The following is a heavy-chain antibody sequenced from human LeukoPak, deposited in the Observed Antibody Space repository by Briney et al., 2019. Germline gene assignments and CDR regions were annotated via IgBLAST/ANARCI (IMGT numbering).Heavy chain of an antibody. V-gene: IGHV1-69*01. J-gene: IGHJ4*02. D-gene: IGHD5-18*01. CDR2: IIPIFGTA. Sequence: ASVKVSCKASGGTFSSYGISWVRQAPAPGLEWMGGIIPIFGTANYAQKFQGRVTITADESTSTAYMELSSLGSEDTAVYYCARDGYSYGVTGPFYYWGQGTLVTVSS. CDR1: GGTFSSYG. CDR3: ARDGYSYGVTGPFYY.